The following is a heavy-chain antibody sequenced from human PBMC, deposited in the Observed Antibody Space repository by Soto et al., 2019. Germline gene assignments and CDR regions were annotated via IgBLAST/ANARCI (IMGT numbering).Heavy chain of an antibody. CDR3: ARSNSGYYKWFDP. CDR2: INHSGST. CDR1: GGSFSGYY. J-gene: IGHJ5*02. V-gene: IGHV4-34*01. Sequence: TLSLTCAVYGGSFSGYYWSWIRQPPGKGLEWIGEINHSGSTNYNPSLKSRVAISVDTSKNQFSLKLSSVSAADTAIYYCARSNSGYYKWFDPWGQGTLVTVSS. D-gene: IGHD3-22*01.